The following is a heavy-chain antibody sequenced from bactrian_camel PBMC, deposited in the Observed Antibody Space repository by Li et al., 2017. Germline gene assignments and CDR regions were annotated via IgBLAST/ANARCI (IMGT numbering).Heavy chain of an antibody. CDR3: AADSISRSGGYCWDAEAYHY. D-gene: IGHD2*01. CDR1: GDTIGRYC. J-gene: IGHJ4*01. Sequence: HVQLVESGGGSVQVGGSLRLSCVASGDTIGRYCMGWFRQIPDKEREAVAGIESDGSTSYADSVKGRFTISQDSAKKTVYLQMNSLKPGDTAMYYCAADSISRSGGYCWDAEAYHYWGQGTQVTVS. CDR2: IESDGST. V-gene: IGHV3S53*01.